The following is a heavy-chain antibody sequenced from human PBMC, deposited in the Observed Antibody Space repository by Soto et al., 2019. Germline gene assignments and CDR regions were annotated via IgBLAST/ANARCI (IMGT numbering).Heavy chain of an antibody. Sequence: QVQLQESGPGLVKPSGTLSLTCAVSGDSISSSKWWSWARQPPGKGLEWIGEIYHSGSTNNNPSLKGRVIISVDKPTDRCARKLSSVPDEDTAVYYCARGERQQQRDYWGQGNLVTVSS. D-gene: IGHD6-13*01. CDR2: IYHSGST. CDR1: GDSISSSKW. V-gene: IGHV4-4*02. J-gene: IGHJ4*02. CDR3: ARGERQQQRDY.